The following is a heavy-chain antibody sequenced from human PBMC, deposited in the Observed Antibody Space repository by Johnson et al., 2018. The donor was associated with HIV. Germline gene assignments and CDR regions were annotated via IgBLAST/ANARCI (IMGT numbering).Heavy chain of an antibody. Sequence: QVQLVESGGGVVQPGGSLRLSCAASGFTFSTYGMHWVRQAPGKGLEWVAFIRDDGSNKHYIDSVKGRFTISRDNSKNTLYLKRNSLRGEETAVYYCAKDGPDSSGIDAFDIWGQGTMVTVSS. D-gene: IGHD6-19*01. CDR3: AKDGPDSSGIDAFDI. J-gene: IGHJ3*02. V-gene: IGHV3-30*02. CDR2: IRDDGSNK. CDR1: GFTFSTYG.